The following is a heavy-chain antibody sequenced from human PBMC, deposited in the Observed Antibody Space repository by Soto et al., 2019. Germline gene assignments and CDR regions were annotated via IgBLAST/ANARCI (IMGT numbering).Heavy chain of an antibody. V-gene: IGHV1-18*01. CDR3: ARDLAYCGGDCYPIDY. Sequence: ASVKVSCKAFGYTFTGKGITWGRQAPGQGLEWIGWISAYNGNTNYAQKLQGRVTMTTDTSTSTAYMELRSLRSDDTAVYYCARDLAYCGGDCYPIDYWGQGTLVTVSS. J-gene: IGHJ4*02. D-gene: IGHD2-21*02. CDR2: ISAYNGNT. CDR1: GYTFTGKG.